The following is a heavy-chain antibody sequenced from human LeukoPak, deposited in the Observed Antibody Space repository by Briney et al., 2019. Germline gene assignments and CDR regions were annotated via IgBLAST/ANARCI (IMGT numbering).Heavy chain of an antibody. Sequence: GSLRLSCAASGFTFSSYAMSWVRQPPGKGLEWIGSIYYSGSTYYNPSLKSRVTISVDTSKNQFSLKLSSVTAADTAVYYCASPTTMTTAIEYWGQGTLVTVSS. CDR1: GFTFSSYA. J-gene: IGHJ4*02. D-gene: IGHD4-17*01. CDR3: ASPTTMTTAIEY. CDR2: IYYSGST. V-gene: IGHV4-39*01.